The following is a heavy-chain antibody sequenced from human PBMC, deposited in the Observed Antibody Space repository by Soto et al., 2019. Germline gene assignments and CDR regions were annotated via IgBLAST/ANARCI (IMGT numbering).Heavy chain of an antibody. Sequence: GGSLRLSCATSGFPFSENTLNWVRQAPGMLLDFVSSISGSIRFIYFADSVKGRFTVSRNNAMNSLYLQMISLRAEYTAMYYCARDPFGGGDSEWFDPWGQGTLVTVSS. V-gene: IGHV3-21*01. CDR3: ARDPFGGGDSEWFDP. J-gene: IGHJ5*02. D-gene: IGHD2-21*02. CDR2: ISGSIRFI. CDR1: GFPFSENT.